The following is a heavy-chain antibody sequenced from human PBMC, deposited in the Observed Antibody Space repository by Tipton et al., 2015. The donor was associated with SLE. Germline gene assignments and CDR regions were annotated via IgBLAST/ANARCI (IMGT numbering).Heavy chain of an antibody. V-gene: IGHV6-1*01. Sequence: PGLVRPSQTLSLTCAISGDSVSSNSAAWNWIRQSPSRGLEWLGRTYYRSKWYNDYAVSVKSRITINPDTSKNQFSLQLNSVTPEDTAVYYCAREYYYDSSGYYPFDAFDIWGQGTMVTVSS. CDR1: GDSVSSNSAA. CDR3: AREYYYDSSGYYPFDAFDI. J-gene: IGHJ3*02. D-gene: IGHD3-22*01. CDR2: TYYRSKWYN.